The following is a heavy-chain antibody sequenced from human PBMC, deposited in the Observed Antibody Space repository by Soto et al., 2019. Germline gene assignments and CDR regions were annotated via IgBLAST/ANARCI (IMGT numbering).Heavy chain of an antibody. CDR2: IYYSGST. CDR1: GGSISSSSYY. Sequence: SETLSLTCTVSGGSISSSSYYWGWIRQPPGKGLEWIGYIYYSGSTNYNPSLKSRVTISVDTSKNQFSLKLSSVTAADTAVYYCARTNWNDAGGAFDIWGQGTMVTVSS. CDR3: ARTNWNDAGGAFDI. J-gene: IGHJ3*02. D-gene: IGHD1-1*01. V-gene: IGHV4-61*05.